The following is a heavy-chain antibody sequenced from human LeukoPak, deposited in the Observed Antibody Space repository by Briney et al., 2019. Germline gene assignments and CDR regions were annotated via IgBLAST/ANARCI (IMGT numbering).Heavy chain of an antibody. D-gene: IGHD3-9*01. CDR1: GGSISSSSYY. J-gene: IGHJ3*02. CDR3: ARVVRYFDGRAFDI. Sequence: PSETLSLTCTVSGGSISSSSYYWGWIRQPPGKGLEWIGSIYYSGSTYYNPSLKSRVTISVDTSKNQFSLKLSSVTAADTAVYYCARVVRYFDGRAFDIWGQGTMVTVSS. V-gene: IGHV4-39*07. CDR2: IYYSGST.